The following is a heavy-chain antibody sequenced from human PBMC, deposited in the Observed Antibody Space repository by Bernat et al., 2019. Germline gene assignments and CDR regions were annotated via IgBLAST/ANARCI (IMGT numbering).Heavy chain of an antibody. CDR1: GFTFSSYW. V-gene: IGHV3-7*03. D-gene: IGHD6-19*01. Sequence: EVQLVESGGGLVQPGGSLRLSCAASGFTFSSYWMDWARQAPGKGLEWVANIKQDGSEKYYVDSVKGGFTISRDKTKNSLYLQMNSLRAEDTAVYYCAGDVGGTVDDGGQGTLVTVSS. J-gene: IGHJ4*02. CDR2: IKQDGSEK. CDR3: AGDVGGTVDD.